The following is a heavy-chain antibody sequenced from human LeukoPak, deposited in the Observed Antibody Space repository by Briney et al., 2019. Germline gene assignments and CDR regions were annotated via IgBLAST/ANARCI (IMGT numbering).Heavy chain of an antibody. CDR2: IRYDGSNK. D-gene: IGHD3-3*01. CDR1: GFTFSSYG. V-gene: IGHV3-30*02. J-gene: IGHJ4*02. CDR3: AKDPGRFLGLYYFDY. Sequence: PGGSLRLSCAASGFTFSSYGMHWVRQAPGKGLEWVAFIRYDGSNKYYADSVKGRFTISRDNSKNTLYLQMNSLRAEDTAVYYCAKDPGRFLGLYYFDYWGQGTLVTVSS.